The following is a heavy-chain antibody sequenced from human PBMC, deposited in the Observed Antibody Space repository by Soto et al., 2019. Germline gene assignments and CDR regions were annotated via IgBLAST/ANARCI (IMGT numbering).Heavy chain of an antibody. J-gene: IGHJ4*02. CDR3: ARGGVFFFAAPTNPFDY. Sequence: ASVTVSCKASGYTFTSYDINWVRQATGQGLEWMGWMNPNSGNTGYAQKFQGRVTMTRNTSISTAYMELSSLRSEDTAVYYCARGGVFFFAAPTNPFDYWGQGTLLTVSS. CDR2: MNPNSGNT. D-gene: IGHD3-10*01. V-gene: IGHV1-8*01. CDR1: GYTFTSYD.